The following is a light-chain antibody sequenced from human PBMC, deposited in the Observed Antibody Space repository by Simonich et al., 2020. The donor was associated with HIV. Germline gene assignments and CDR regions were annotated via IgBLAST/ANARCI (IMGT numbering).Light chain of an antibody. Sequence: QLVLTQSPSASASLGASVKLTCTLSSGHSSYTIAWHQQQPEKGPRYLMKLNSDGSHSKGDVIPDRFSGSSSGAERYLTISSLQSEDEADYYCQTWGTGNVVFGGGTKVTVL. CDR2: LNSDGSH. J-gene: IGLJ2*01. CDR3: QTWGTGNVV. CDR1: SGHSSYT. V-gene: IGLV4-69*01.